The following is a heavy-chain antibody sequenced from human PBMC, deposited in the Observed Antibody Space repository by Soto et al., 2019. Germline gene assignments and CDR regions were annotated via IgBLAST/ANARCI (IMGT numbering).Heavy chain of an antibody. CDR1: GGSFSGYY. J-gene: IGHJ6*02. CDR3: ARGRRWYDFWSGYSPVYYYYYGMDV. D-gene: IGHD3-3*01. Sequence: SETLSLTCAVYGGSFSGYYWSWIRQPPGKGLEWIGEINHSGSTNYNPSLKSRVTISVDTSKNQFSLKLSSVTAADTAVYYCARGRRWYDFWSGYSPVYYYYYGMDVWGQGTAVTVSS. V-gene: IGHV4-34*01. CDR2: INHSGST.